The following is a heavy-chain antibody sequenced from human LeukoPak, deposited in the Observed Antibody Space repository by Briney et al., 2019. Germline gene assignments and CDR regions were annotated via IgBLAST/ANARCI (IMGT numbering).Heavy chain of an antibody. J-gene: IGHJ4*02. V-gene: IGHV1-69*05. CDR1: GGTFSSYA. D-gene: IGHD3-9*01. CDR3: ARINHYDILTGYYD. CDR2: IIPIFGTA. Sequence: SVKVSCKASGGTFSSYAISWVRQAPGQGLEWMGRIIPIFGTANYAQKFQGRVTITTDESTSTAYMELSSLRSEDTAVYYCARINHYDILTGYYDWGQGTLVTVSS.